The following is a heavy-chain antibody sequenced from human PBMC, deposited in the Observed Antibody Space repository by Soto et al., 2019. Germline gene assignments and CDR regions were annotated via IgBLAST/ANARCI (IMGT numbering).Heavy chain of an antibody. J-gene: IGHJ6*02. Sequence: ASVKVSYKASGYTFTSYDINWVRQATGQGLEWMGWMNPNSGNTGYAQKFQGRVTMTRNTSISTAYMELSSLRSEDTAVYYCARMATAMVKRGAPSNHYYYGMDVWGQGTTVTVSS. CDR1: GYTFTSYD. CDR3: ARMATAMVKRGAPSNHYYYGMDV. D-gene: IGHD5-18*01. V-gene: IGHV1-8*01. CDR2: MNPNSGNT.